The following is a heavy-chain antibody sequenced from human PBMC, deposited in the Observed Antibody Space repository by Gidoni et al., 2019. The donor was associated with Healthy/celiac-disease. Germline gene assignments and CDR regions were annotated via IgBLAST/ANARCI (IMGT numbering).Heavy chain of an antibody. CDR2: INWNGWST. CDR3: ARGAIFGVGTAAFYI. J-gene: IGHJ3*02. D-gene: IGHD3-3*01. V-gene: IGHV3-20*04. CDR1: GFTFDDYG. Sequence: EVQLVESGGGVVRPGGSLRLSCAASGFTFDDYGMSWVSQAPGKGLGGVSGINWNGWSTGYADSVKGRITISRDKAKNSLYPQMNSLRAEDTALYYCARGAIFGVGTAAFYIWGQGTMVTVSS.